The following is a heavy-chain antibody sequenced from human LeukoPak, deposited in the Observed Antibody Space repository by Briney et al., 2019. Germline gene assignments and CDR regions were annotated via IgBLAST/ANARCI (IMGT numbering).Heavy chain of an antibody. J-gene: IGHJ3*02. CDR2: IIGSGGNT. V-gene: IGHV3-23*01. D-gene: IGHD3-22*01. Sequence: GGSLRLSCAASGFTFSSYAMSWVRQAPGKGLEWVSAIIGSGGNTFYADSVKGRFTIYRDNSKNTLYLQMNSLRAEDTAVYYCAKQREYYYDRSGPEGDAFDIWGQGTMVTVSS. CDR3: AKQREYYYDRSGPEGDAFDI. CDR1: GFTFSSYA.